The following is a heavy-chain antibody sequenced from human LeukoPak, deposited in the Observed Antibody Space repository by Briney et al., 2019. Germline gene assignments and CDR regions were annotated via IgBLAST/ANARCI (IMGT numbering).Heavy chain of an antibody. Sequence: ASVKVSCKASGYTFSTYDINWVRQAAGQGLEWMGYMKPNSGNTEYAQKFQSRLTMTRDTSTSTAYMELSDLRSEDTAVYYCAREFRSDSYLGQGTLVTVSS. CDR2: MKPNSGNT. CDR1: GYTFSTYD. V-gene: IGHV1-8*01. CDR3: AREFRSDSY. J-gene: IGHJ4*02.